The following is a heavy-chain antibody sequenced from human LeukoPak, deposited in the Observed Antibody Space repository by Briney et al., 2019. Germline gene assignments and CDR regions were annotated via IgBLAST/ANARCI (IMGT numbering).Heavy chain of an antibody. CDR3: AREMEGDYGSGTFFDL. V-gene: IGHV3-11*01. Sequence: GGSLRLSCAASEFVFSDYYMSWIRQAPGKGLEWVSYISDSGSTIYYADSVKGRFTISRDDVKNSLYLQMDGLRAEDTAVYYCAREMEGDYGSGTFFDLWGQGNMVTVSS. CDR1: EFVFSDYY. CDR2: ISDSGSTI. D-gene: IGHD3-10*01. J-gene: IGHJ4*02.